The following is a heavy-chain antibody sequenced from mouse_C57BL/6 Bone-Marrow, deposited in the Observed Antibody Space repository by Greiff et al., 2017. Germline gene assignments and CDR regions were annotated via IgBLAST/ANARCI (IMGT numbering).Heavy chain of an antibody. CDR3: ARRPFIYYYGSSWFAY. D-gene: IGHD1-1*01. CDR1: GYTFTGYW. CDR2: ILPGSGST. J-gene: IGHJ3*01. V-gene: IGHV1-9*01. Sequence: QVQLQQSRAELMKPGASVKLSCKATGYTFTGYWIEWVKQRPGHGLEWIGEILPGSGSTNYNEKFKGKATFTADTSSNTAYMQLSSLTTEDSAIYYCARRPFIYYYGSSWFAYWGQGTLVTVSA.